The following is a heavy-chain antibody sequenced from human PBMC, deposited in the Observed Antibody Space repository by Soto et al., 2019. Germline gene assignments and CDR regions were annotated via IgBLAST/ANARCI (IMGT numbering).Heavy chain of an antibody. D-gene: IGHD3-3*01. CDR2: ISYDGSNK. CDR1: GFTFSSYA. Sequence: GGSLRLSCAASGFTFSSYAMHWVRQAPGKGLEWVAVISYDGSNKYYADSVKGRFTISRDNSKNTLYLQMNSLRAEDTAVYYCARAGIFGVVIIWDYYYGMDVWGQGTTVTVSS. V-gene: IGHV3-30-3*01. CDR3: ARAGIFGVVIIWDYYYGMDV. J-gene: IGHJ6*02.